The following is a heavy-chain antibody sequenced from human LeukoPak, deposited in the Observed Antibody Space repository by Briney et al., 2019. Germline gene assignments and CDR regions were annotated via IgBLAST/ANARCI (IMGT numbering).Heavy chain of an antibody. D-gene: IGHD6-19*01. CDR3: ARTFGYSSGWYGDFQH. J-gene: IGHJ1*01. V-gene: IGHV1-69*06. CDR2: IIPIFGTA. CDR1: GGTFSSYA. Sequence: ASVTVSCKASGGTFSSYAISWVRQAPGQGLEWMGGIIPIFGTANYAQKFQGRVTITADKSTSTAYMELSSLRSEDTAVYYCARTFGYSSGWYGDFQHWGQGTLVTVSS.